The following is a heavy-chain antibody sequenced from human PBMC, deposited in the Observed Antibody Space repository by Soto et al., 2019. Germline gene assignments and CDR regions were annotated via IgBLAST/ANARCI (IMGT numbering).Heavy chain of an antibody. D-gene: IGHD4-17*01. J-gene: IGHJ4*02. V-gene: IGHV3-73*01. CDR1: GFTFSGSA. Sequence: EVQLVESGGGLVQPGESLKLSCAGSGFTFSGSAMHWVRQASGNGLEWVGRIRSKANNYATAYAASVKGRFTISRDDSKITAYLQMHSLKCEDTAVYYCTRGYGAYVRDYWGQGTLVTVSS. CDR2: IRSKANNYAT. CDR3: TRGYGAYVRDY.